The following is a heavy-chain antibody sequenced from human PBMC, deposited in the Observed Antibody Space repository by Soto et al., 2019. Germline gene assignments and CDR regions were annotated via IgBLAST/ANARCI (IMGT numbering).Heavy chain of an antibody. Sequence: SVKVSCKASGGLFSSYAISWVRQAPGQGLEWMGGIIPVFGTTNYAEKFQGRVTITADEFTNTAYMDLSSLKSEDTATYYCARGSSGYVWFNEFWGQGTLVTVSSGKADYYYYYGMDVWGQGTTVTVS. J-gene: IGHJ6*02. D-gene: IGHD3-22*01. V-gene: IGHV1-69*13. CDR2: IIPVFGTT. CDR3: ARGSSGYVWFNEFWGQGTLVTVSSGKADYYYYYGMDV. CDR1: GGLFSSYA.